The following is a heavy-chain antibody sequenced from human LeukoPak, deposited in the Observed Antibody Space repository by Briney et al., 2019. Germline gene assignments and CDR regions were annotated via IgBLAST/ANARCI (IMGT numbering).Heavy chain of an antibody. CDR1: GFTFSSYA. J-gene: IGHJ4*02. Sequence: PGGSLRLSCAASGFTFSSYAMSWVRQAPGKGLEWVSAISGNCGSTYYADSVKGRFTISRDNSKNTLYLQMNSLRAEDTAVYYCAKDRGYCSSTSCYKGGGDFDYWGQGTLVTVSS. CDR2: ISGNCGST. V-gene: IGHV3-23*01. D-gene: IGHD2-2*02. CDR3: AKDRGYCSSTSCYKGGGDFDY.